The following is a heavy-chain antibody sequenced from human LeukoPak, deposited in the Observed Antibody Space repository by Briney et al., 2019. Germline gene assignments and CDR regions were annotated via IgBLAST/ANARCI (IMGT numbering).Heavy chain of an antibody. D-gene: IGHD5-18*01. CDR3: AREVSYEGANFDY. J-gene: IGHJ4*02. CDR2: ISYDGSNK. CDR1: GFPFSSYA. Sequence: GSLRLSCAASGFPFSSYAMHWVRQAPGKGLEWVAVISYDGSNKYYADSVKGRFTISRDNSKNTLYLQMNSLRAEDTAVYYCAREVSYEGANFDYWGQGTLVTVSS. V-gene: IGHV3-30-3*01.